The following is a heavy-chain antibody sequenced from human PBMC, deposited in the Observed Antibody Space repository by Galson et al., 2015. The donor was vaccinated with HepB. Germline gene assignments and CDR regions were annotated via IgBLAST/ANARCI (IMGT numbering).Heavy chain of an antibody. CDR1: GGSISSSDYY. V-gene: IGHV4-39*01. CDR3: ARQRADSSGWHRFDY. Sequence: ETLSLTCTVSGGSISSSDYYWGWIRQPPGKGLEWIGYIYYSWSTYYNPSLKSQVTISVDTSKNQFSLKLNSVTAADTGVYYCARQRADSSGWHRFDYWGQGTLVTVSS. D-gene: IGHD6-19*01. J-gene: IGHJ4*02. CDR2: IYYSWST.